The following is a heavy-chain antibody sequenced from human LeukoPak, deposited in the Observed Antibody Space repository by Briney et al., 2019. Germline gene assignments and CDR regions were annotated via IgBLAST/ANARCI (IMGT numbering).Heavy chain of an antibody. Sequence: SETLSLTXTVSGGSISSGSYYWSWIRQPAGKGLEWIGRIYTSGSTNYNPSLKSRVTISVDTSKNQFSLKLSSVTAADTAVYYCARDLSCSSTSCYGYYYYYYMDVWGKGTTVTVSS. V-gene: IGHV4-61*02. CDR1: GGSISSGSYY. CDR3: ARDLSCSSTSCYGYYYYYYMDV. D-gene: IGHD2-2*01. CDR2: IYTSGST. J-gene: IGHJ6*03.